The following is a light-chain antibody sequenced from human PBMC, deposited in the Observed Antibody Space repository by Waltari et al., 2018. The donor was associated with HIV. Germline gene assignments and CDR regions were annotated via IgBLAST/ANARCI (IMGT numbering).Light chain of an antibody. Sequence: QSALTQTASVSGSPGQSITISCTGTRSDVGGYDHVSWYQQHPGKAPKLVIYEVYNRPSGISHRFSGSKSGNTASRTISGLQAEDEADYFCSSYTSSNTLVFGGGTKVTVL. V-gene: IGLV2-14*01. CDR1: RSDVGGYDH. CDR2: EVY. CDR3: SSYTSSNTLV. J-gene: IGLJ2*01.